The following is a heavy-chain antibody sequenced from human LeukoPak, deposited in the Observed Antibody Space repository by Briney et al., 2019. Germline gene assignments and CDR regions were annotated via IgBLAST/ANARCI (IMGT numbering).Heavy chain of an antibody. CDR2: ISKSGDET. J-gene: IGHJ4*02. V-gene: IGHV3-23*01. Sequence: PGGSLRLSCEASGIFFSHYAMSWVRQAPGKGLEWVSAISKSGDETYYADSVKGRFAISRDNSKNTFYLQMNSLRAEDSAVYFCVKDELAVAIFDYWGQGTLVTVSS. D-gene: IGHD6-19*01. CDR3: VKDELAVAIFDY. CDR1: GIFFSHYA.